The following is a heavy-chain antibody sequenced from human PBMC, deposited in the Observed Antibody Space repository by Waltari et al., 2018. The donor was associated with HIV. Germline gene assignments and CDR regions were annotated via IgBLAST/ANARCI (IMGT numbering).Heavy chain of an antibody. Sequence: EVQLVESGGGLVQPGGSLRLSCAASGFTFGSYAMRWVRQAPGKGLEWVSAIRGSGGSTYYADSVKGRFTISRDNSKNTLYLQMNSLRAEDTAVYYCALGEQWLQPFDYWGQGTLVTVSS. CDR1: GFTFGSYA. CDR3: ALGEQWLQPFDY. V-gene: IGHV3-23*04. D-gene: IGHD6-19*01. J-gene: IGHJ4*02. CDR2: IRGSGGST.